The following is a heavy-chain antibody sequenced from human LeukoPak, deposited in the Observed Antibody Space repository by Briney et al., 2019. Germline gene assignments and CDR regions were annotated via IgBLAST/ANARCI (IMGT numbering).Heavy chain of an antibody. V-gene: IGHV3-15*01. Sequence: PGGSLRLSCAASGFTFSNARMSWVRQAPGKGLEWVGRIKSKTDGGTTDYAAPVKGRFTIARDDSKNTLYLQMNSLKTEDTAVYYCTTEPPLGFTIFGVVIIPPDFDYWGPGTLVTVSS. D-gene: IGHD3-3*01. J-gene: IGHJ4*02. CDR2: IKSKTDGGTT. CDR1: GFTFSNAR. CDR3: TTEPPLGFTIFGVVIIPPDFDY.